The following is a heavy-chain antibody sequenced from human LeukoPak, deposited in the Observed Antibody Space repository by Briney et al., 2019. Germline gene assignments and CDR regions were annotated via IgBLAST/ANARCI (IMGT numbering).Heavy chain of an antibody. CDR2: ISYDGSNK. D-gene: IGHD3-10*01. J-gene: IGHJ4*02. V-gene: IGHV3-30*18. CDR1: GFTFSSYG. CDR3: AKGDPYGSGSYPVDY. Sequence: GGSLRLSCAASGFTFSSYGMHWFRQAPGKGLEWVALISYDGSNKYYADSVKGRFTISRDNSKNTLYLQMNSLRPEDTAVYYCAKGDPYGSGSYPVDYWGQGTLVTVSS.